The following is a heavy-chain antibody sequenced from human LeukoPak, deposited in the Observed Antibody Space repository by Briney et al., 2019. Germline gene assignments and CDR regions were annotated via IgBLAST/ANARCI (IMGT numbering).Heavy chain of an antibody. CDR1: GFTFSRYA. CDR3: AKAAPGSGYYLFDY. CDR2: ISGGNT. D-gene: IGHD3-22*01. Sequence: GGSLRLSCAASGFTFSRYAMSWVRQTPGKGLEWVSAISGGNTYYADSVKGRFTISRDNSKNTLYLQMNSLRAEDTAVYYCAKAAPGSGYYLFDYWGQGTLVTVSS. V-gene: IGHV3-23*01. J-gene: IGHJ4*02.